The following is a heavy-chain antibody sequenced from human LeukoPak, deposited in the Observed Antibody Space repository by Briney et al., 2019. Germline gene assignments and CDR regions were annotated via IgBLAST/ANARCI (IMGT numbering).Heavy chain of an antibody. V-gene: IGHV3-48*01. CDR2: ISSSSSTI. D-gene: IGHD3-3*01. Sequence: GGSLRLSCAASGFTFSSYSMNWVRQAPGKGLEWVSYISSSSSTIYYADSVKGRFTISRDNAKNSLYLQMNSLRAEDTAVYYCARSTFIYDFWSGYPSDYFDYWGQGTLVTVSS. J-gene: IGHJ4*02. CDR1: GFTFSSYS. CDR3: ARSTFIYDFWSGYPSDYFDY.